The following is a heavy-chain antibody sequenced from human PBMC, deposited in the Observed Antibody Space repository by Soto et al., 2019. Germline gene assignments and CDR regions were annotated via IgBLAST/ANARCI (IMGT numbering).Heavy chain of an antibody. Sequence: QVQLQESGPGLVRPSGALSVTCAVSGDSISRSHWWSWVRQSPGKGLEWIGEISHSGITNYNPSRKSRVTIPGDKSKNQLSLKLTSVTAADTAVYYCARVRYDRSGFDHWGQGTVVSVSS. CDR3: ARVRYDRSGFDH. D-gene: IGHD3-22*01. V-gene: IGHV4-4*02. J-gene: IGHJ4*02. CDR1: GDSISRSHW. CDR2: ISHSGIT.